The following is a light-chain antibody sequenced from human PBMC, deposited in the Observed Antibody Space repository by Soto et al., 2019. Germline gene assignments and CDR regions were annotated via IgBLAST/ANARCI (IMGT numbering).Light chain of an antibody. V-gene: IGLV1-40*01. CDR1: SSNIGAGYD. Sequence: QSVLTQPPSVSGAPGQRVTISCTGSSSNIGAGYDVHWYQQLPGRAPKLLIYGNTNRPSGVPDRFSGSKSGTSASLAITGLQAEDEADYYCLSFDSSLSVGVGGGTQRTVL. CDR2: GNT. CDR3: LSFDSSLSVG. J-gene: IGLJ2*01.